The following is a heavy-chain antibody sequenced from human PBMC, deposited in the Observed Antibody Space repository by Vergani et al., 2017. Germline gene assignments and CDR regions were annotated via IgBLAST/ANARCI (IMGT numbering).Heavy chain of an antibody. J-gene: IGHJ4*02. V-gene: IGHV3-30*18. Sequence: QVQLVESGGGVVQPGRSLRLSCAASGFTFSSYGMHWVRQAPGKGLEWVAVISYDGSNKYYADSVKGRFTISRDNSKNTLYLQMNSLRAEDTAVYYCAKEFHTAMIVSLTDYRGQGTLVTGSS. CDR3: AKEFHTAMIVSLTDY. CDR1: GFTFSSYG. D-gene: IGHD3-22*01. CDR2: ISYDGSNK.